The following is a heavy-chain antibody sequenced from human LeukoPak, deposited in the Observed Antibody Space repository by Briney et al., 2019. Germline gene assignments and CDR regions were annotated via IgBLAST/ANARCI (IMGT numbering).Heavy chain of an antibody. D-gene: IGHD4-23*01. J-gene: IGHJ5*02. CDR1: GLAFSGYG. V-gene: IGHV3-23*01. Sequence: GGSLRLSCAASGLAFSGYGMSWVRQAPGKGLEWVSTISGSGGNTHYADSVKGRLTISRDNSKSTLYLQMNSLKAEDTAMYYCAKDVGGLEFSESWGQGTQVTVSS. CDR3: AKDVGGLEFSES. CDR2: ISGSGGNT.